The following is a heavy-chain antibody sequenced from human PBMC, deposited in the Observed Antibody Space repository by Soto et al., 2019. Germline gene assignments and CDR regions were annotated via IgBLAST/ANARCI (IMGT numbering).Heavy chain of an antibody. CDR1: GGTFSSYA. CDR3: ARMGMGGPRYYYYGMDG. V-gene: IGHV1-69*06. D-gene: IGHD3-16*01. J-gene: IGHJ6*02. Sequence: QVQLVQSGAEVKKPGSLVKVSCKASGGTFSSYAISWVRQAPGQGLEWMGGIIPIFGTANYAQKFQGRVTITADKPPSTAYMELSSLRSEGTPVYYCARMGMGGPRYYYYGMDGWGQGTTVTVAS. CDR2: IIPIFGTA.